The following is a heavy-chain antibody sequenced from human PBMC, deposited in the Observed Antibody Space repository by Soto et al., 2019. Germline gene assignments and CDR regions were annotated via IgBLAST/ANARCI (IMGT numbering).Heavy chain of an antibody. CDR3: ARPESSPHYYDRWWFDY. Sequence: ASVKVSCKASGYTFTSYAMHWVRQAPGQRLEWMGWINAGNGNTKYSQKFQGRVTITRDTSASTAYMELSSLRSEDTAVYYFARPESSPHYYDRWWFDYWGQGTLVPVSS. CDR2: INAGNGNT. V-gene: IGHV1-3*01. D-gene: IGHD3-22*01. CDR1: GYTFTSYA. J-gene: IGHJ4*02.